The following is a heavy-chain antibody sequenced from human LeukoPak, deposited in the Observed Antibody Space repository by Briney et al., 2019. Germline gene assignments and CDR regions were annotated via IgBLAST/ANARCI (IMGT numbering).Heavy chain of an antibody. Sequence: PGGSLRLSCAASGFTFSSYGMHCVRQAPGKGLEWVAVISYDGSNEYYADSVKGRFTISRDDAKNSLYLQMNSLRAEDTAIYYCAREDDWNYEDYWGQGTLVTVSS. D-gene: IGHD1-7*01. J-gene: IGHJ4*02. CDR2: ISYDGSNE. CDR3: AREDDWNYEDY. V-gene: IGHV3-30*03. CDR1: GFTFSSYG.